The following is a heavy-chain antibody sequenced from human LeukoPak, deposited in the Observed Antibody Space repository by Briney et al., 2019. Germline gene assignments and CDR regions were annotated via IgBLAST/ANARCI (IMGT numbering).Heavy chain of an antibody. D-gene: IGHD1-26*01. CDR3: ARVLSPTWELQEDLFDY. CDR1: GYAFTGYY. Sequence: ASVKVSCNASGYAFTGYYMHWVRQVPGQGLEWMGWINPNSGGTNYAQKFQGRVTMTRDTSISTAYMELSRLRSDDTAVYYCARVLSPTWELQEDLFDYWGQGTLVTVSS. V-gene: IGHV1-2*02. CDR2: INPNSGGT. J-gene: IGHJ4*02.